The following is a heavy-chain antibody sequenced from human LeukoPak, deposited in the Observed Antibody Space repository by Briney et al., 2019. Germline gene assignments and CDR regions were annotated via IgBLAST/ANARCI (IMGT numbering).Heavy chain of an antibody. J-gene: IGHJ4*02. CDR2: IYYSGST. D-gene: IGHD6-19*01. V-gene: IGHV4-31*03. CDR3: ARDYSSTNVFDY. Sequence: SETLSLTCTVSGGSISSGGYYWSWIRQHPGKGLEWIGYIYYSGSTYYNPSLKSRVTISVDTSKNQFSLKLSSVTAAGTAVYYCARDYSSTNVFDYWGQGTLVTVSS. CDR1: GGSISSGGYY.